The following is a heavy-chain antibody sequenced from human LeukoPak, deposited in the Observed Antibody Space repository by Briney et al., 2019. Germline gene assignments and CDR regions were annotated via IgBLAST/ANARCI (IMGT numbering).Heavy chain of an antibody. CDR1: GFTFSSYA. CDR3: AKGEACTSVSCYRKSYFGY. Sequence: TGGSLRLSCAASGFTFSSYAMNWVRQAPGKGLEWVSGISGSGGTTYYADSVNGRFTISRDNSKNTLYLQMNTLRAEDTAVYYCAKGEACTSVSCYRKSYFGYWGQGTLVTVSS. CDR2: ISGSGGTT. J-gene: IGHJ4*02. D-gene: IGHD2-2*01. V-gene: IGHV3-23*01.